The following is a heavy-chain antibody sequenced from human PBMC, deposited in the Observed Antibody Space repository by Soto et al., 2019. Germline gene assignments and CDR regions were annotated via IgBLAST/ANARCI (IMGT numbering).Heavy chain of an antibody. Sequence: QVQLVQSGAEVKKPGASVKVSCKASGYTFTSYGMSWVRQAPGQGLEWMGRISSYNGNTNYAQKFQGRVTMTTDTSTSTAYMELRSLRSDDTAVYYWARVFSSGPYSPADYWGLGTLVTVSS. D-gene: IGHD6-19*01. V-gene: IGHV1-18*01. J-gene: IGHJ4*02. CDR2: ISSYNGNT. CDR1: GYTFTSYG. CDR3: ARVFSSGPYSPADY.